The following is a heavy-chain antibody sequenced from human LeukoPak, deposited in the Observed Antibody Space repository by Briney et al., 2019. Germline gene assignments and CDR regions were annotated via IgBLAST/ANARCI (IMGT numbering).Heavy chain of an antibody. D-gene: IGHD2-2*01. CDR3: ARVSTSGYDI. CDR1: GFTFDDYA. J-gene: IGHJ3*02. Sequence: GSLRLSCAASGFTFDDYAMHWVRQATGKGLEWVSDIGIAGDTYYRGSVKGRFTISRENAKNSLYLQMSSLRAGDTAVYYCARVSTSGYDIWGRGTMVTVSS. CDR2: IGIAGDT. V-gene: IGHV3-13*01.